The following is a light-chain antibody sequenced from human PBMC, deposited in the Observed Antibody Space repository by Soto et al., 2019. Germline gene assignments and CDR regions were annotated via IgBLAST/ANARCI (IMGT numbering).Light chain of an antibody. Sequence: DIQMTQSPSTLAASVGNRVTITCRASQSISSWLAWYQQTPGKAPKILIYDASSLESGVPSRFRGSGSGTEFTLPISSLQPDDFSTYYCQQYNSYSWTFGQGTKVDIK. CDR3: QQYNSYSWT. CDR2: DAS. V-gene: IGKV1-5*01. J-gene: IGKJ1*01. CDR1: QSISSW.